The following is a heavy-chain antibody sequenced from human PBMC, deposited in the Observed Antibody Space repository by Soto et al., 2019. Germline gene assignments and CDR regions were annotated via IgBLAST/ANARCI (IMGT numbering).Heavy chain of an antibody. Sequence: GGSLRLSCAASGFTFSSYAMSWVRQAPGKGLEWVSAISGSGGSTYYADSVKGRFTISRDNSKNTLYLQMNSLRAEDTAVYYCAKVAGIVVVAAYYFDYWGQGTLVTVSS. CDR1: GFTFSSYA. D-gene: IGHD2-15*01. CDR3: AKVAGIVVVAAYYFDY. J-gene: IGHJ4*02. CDR2: ISGSGGST. V-gene: IGHV3-23*01.